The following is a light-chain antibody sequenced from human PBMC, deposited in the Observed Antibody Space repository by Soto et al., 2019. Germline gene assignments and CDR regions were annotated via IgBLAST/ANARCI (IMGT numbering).Light chain of an antibody. Sequence: DVQMTQSPSTLSASVGDRVTITCRASQSVTSWLAWYQQKPGKAPKVLIYDASSLESGVPSRFSGSGSGTEFTFTISSLHPDDFATYYCHHYNSYPGTFGQGTKVEIK. J-gene: IGKJ1*01. V-gene: IGKV1-5*01. CDR3: HHYNSYPGT. CDR1: QSVTSW. CDR2: DAS.